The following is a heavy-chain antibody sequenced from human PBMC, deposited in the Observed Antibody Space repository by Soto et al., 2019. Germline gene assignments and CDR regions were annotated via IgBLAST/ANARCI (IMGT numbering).Heavy chain of an antibody. Sequence: ASVKVSCKASGYTFTGYYMHWVRQAPGQGLEWMGWINPNSGGTNYAQKFQGWVTMTRDTSISTAYMELSRLRSDDTAVYYCATVTRPYYYYGMDVWGQGTTVTVSS. J-gene: IGHJ6*02. CDR1: GYTFTGYY. CDR2: INPNSGGT. V-gene: IGHV1-2*04. CDR3: ATVTRPYYYYGMDV. D-gene: IGHD4-17*01.